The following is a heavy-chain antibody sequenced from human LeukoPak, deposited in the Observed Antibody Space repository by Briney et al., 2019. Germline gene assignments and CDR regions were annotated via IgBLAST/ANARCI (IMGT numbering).Heavy chain of an antibody. V-gene: IGHV1-69*05. J-gene: IGHJ5*02. CDR2: IIPIFGTA. D-gene: IGHD1-7*01. Sequence: GASVTVSCRASGGTFSSYAISWVRQAPGQGLEWMGGIIPIFGTANYAQKFQGRVTITTDESTSTAYVELSSLRSEDTAVYYCARDNYAGANWFDPWGQGTLVTVSS. CDR1: GGTFSSYA. CDR3: ARDNYAGANWFDP.